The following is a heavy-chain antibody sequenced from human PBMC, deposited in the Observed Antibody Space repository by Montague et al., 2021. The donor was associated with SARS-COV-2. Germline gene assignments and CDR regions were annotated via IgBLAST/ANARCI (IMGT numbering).Heavy chain of an antibody. D-gene: IGHD3-3*01. CDR1: GGSISSYY. V-gene: IGHV4-59*01. CDR3: ARAGRVRFLEYGMDV. J-gene: IGHJ6*02. Sequence: SETLSPTPTVSGGSISSYYWSWIRQPPGKGLEWIGYIYYSGSTNYNPSLKSRVTISVDTSKKQFSLKLSSVTAADTDVYYCARAGRVRFLEYGMDVWGQGTTVTVSS. CDR2: IYYSGST.